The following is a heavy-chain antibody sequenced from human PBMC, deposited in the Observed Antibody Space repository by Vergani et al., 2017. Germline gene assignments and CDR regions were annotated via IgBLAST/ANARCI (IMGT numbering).Heavy chain of an antibody. CDR2: TRNKANSYTT. V-gene: IGHV3-72*01. J-gene: IGHJ6*02. D-gene: IGHD6-13*01. CDR3: ARSGYSSSWYHYYYGMDV. Sequence: EVQLVESGGGLVQPGGSLRLSCAASGFTFSDHYMDWVRQAPGKGLEWLGRTRNKANSYTTEYAASVKGRFTISRDDSKNSLYLQMNSLKTEDTAVYYCARSGYSSSWYHYYYGMDVWGQGTTVTVSS. CDR1: GFTFSDHY.